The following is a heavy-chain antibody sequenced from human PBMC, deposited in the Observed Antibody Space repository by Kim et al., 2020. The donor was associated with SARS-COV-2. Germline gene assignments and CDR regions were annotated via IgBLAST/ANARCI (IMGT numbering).Heavy chain of an antibody. CDR3: AKDLKGVTMVRGVSWYFDY. V-gene: IGHV3-33*06. D-gene: IGHD3-10*01. Sequence: GRFTISRDNSKNTLYLQMNSLRAEDTAVYYCAKDLKGVTMVRGVSWYFDYWGQGTLVTVSS. J-gene: IGHJ4*02.